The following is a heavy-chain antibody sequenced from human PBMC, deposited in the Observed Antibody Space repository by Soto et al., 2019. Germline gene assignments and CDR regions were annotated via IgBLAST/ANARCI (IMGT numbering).Heavy chain of an antibody. J-gene: IGHJ5*02. CDR2: IYPSDSTA. CDR1: GYSFTNYW. Sequence: PGESLKISWQGSGYSFTNYWIAWMRQMPGEGLEYMGIIYPSDSTARYSPSFQGQVTFSVDKSISTAYLQWNSLKASDTAMHYCARHGFYGDYSSNYFDPWGQGTLVTVSS. D-gene: IGHD4-17*01. V-gene: IGHV5-51*01. CDR3: ARHGFYGDYSSNYFDP.